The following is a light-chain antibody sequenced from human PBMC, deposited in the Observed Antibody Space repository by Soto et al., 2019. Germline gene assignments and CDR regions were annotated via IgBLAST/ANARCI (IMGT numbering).Light chain of an antibody. CDR2: DAS. Sequence: DIQMTQAPSSLSASVGDIVTITCRASQNIFTYLNWYQQRPGKAPNCLIYDASNLPSGVPSRFSGRGSATYFTLTISSLQPADFANYYCQQSYSYPTFGQGTNLEIK. J-gene: IGKJ2*01. CDR1: QNIFTY. V-gene: IGKV1-39*01. CDR3: QQSYSYPT.